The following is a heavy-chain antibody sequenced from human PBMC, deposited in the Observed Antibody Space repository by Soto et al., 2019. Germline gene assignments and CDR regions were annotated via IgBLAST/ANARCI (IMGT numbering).Heavy chain of an antibody. CDR1: GYTFTSYY. Sequence: ASVKVSCKASGYTFTSYYIHWVRQAPGQGLEWMGIINPSGGSTTYAQKFQGRVTMTRDTSTSTVYMELSSLRSEDTAVYYCTRAPSYGVLDISGQGSMVIVSS. CDR3: TRAPSYGVLDI. V-gene: IGHV1-46*03. CDR2: INPSGGST. J-gene: IGHJ3*02. D-gene: IGHD4-17*01.